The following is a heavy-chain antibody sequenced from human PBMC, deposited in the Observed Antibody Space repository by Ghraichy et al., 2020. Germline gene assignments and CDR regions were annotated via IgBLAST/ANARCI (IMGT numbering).Heavy chain of an antibody. CDR1: GYSFTSYW. V-gene: IGHV5-10-1*01. Sequence: GESLNISCKGSGYSFTSYWISWVRQMPGKGLEWMGRIDPSDSYTNYSPSFQGHVTISADKSISTAYLQWSSLKASDTAMYYCARHVYCSSTSCYAGGGYYYYYYMDVWGKGTTVTVSS. J-gene: IGHJ6*03. CDR3: ARHVYCSSTSCYAGGGYYYYYYMDV. D-gene: IGHD2-2*01. CDR2: IDPSDSYT.